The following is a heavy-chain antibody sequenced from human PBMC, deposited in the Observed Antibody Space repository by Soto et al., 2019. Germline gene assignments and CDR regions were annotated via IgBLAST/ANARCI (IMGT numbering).Heavy chain of an antibody. V-gene: IGHV4-39*01. D-gene: IGHD6-19*01. CDR1: GGSISSSSYY. Sequence: SETLSLTCTVSGGSISSSSYYWGWIRQPPGKGLEWIGNIYYSGNTYYNPSLKSRVTISVDTSKNQFSLKLSSVTAADTAVYYCARRHSSGWLFDSWGQGTLVTVSS. CDR3: ARRHSSGWLFDS. CDR2: IYYSGNT. J-gene: IGHJ4*02.